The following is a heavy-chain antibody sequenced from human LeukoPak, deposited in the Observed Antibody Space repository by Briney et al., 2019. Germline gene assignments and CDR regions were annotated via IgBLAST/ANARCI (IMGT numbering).Heavy chain of an antibody. V-gene: IGHV4-31*03. J-gene: IGHJ4*02. CDR2: IYYSGST. CDR1: GGSISSGGYY. Sequence: SETLSLTCTVSGGSISSGGYYWSWIRQHPGKGLEWIGYIYYSGSTYYNPSLKSRVTISVDTSKNQFSLKLSSVTAADTAVYYCARVAGGSSWLNYFDYWGQGTLVTVSS. CDR3: ARVAGGSSWLNYFDY. D-gene: IGHD6-13*01.